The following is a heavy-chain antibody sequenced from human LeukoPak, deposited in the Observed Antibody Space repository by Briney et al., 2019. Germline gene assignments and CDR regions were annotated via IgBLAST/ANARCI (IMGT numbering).Heavy chain of an antibody. CDR3: ASTNCSSASCYGANWFDP. CDR1: GGSISSGDYY. V-gene: IGHV4-30-4*08. J-gene: IGHJ5*02. Sequence: PSETLSLTCTVSGGSISSGDYYWSWIRQPPGRGLEWVGYIYYSGGTFHDNPSLKSRVNISIDTSKNQFSLRLSSVTAVDTAVYYCASTNCSSASCYGANWFDPWGQGTLVTVSS. CDR2: IYYSGGT. D-gene: IGHD2-2*01.